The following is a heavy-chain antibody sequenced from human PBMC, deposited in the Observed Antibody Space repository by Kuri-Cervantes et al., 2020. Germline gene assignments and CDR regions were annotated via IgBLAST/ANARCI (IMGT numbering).Heavy chain of an antibody. D-gene: IGHD1-26*01. CDR2: ISAYNGNT. J-gene: IGHJ4*02. Sequence: ASVKVSCKASGYTFTSYGISWVRQAPGQGLEWMGWISAYNGNTNYAQKLQGRVTMTTDTSTSTAYMELRSLRSDDTAVHYCARVEEGWEPLVFDYWGQGTLVTVSS. CDR3: ARVEEGWEPLVFDY. V-gene: IGHV1-18*01. CDR1: GYTFTSYG.